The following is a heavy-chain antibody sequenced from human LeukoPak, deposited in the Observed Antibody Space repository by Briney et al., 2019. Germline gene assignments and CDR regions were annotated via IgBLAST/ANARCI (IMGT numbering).Heavy chain of an antibody. D-gene: IGHD5-12*01. CDR1: GFTFDDYA. CDR2: ISWNSGSI. Sequence: PGGSLRLSCAASGFTFDDYAMHWVRQAPGKGLEWVSGISWNSGSIGYADSVKGRFTISRDNAKNSLYLQMNSLRAEDTALYYCAKDEGYSGYEAPFGYWGQGTLVTVSS. J-gene: IGHJ4*02. V-gene: IGHV3-9*01. CDR3: AKDEGYSGYEAPFGY.